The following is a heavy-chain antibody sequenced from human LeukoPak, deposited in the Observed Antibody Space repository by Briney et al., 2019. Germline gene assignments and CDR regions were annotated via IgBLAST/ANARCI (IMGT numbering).Heavy chain of an antibody. Sequence: PSETLSLTCTVYGGSFSGYYWSWIRQPPGKGLEWIGEINHSGSTNYNPSIKSRVTISVDTSKNQFSLKLSSVTAADTAVYYCARHMTADVEFDYWGQGTLVTVSS. CDR1: GGSFSGYY. CDR3: ARHMTADVEFDY. J-gene: IGHJ4*02. V-gene: IGHV4-34*01. CDR2: INHSGST. D-gene: IGHD2-21*02.